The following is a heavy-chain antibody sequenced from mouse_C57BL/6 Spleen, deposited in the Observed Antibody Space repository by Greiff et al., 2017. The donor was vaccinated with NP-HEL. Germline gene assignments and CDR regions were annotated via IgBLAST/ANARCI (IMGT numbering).Heavy chain of an antibody. CDR2: LYPGDGDT. V-gene: IGHV1-82*01. D-gene: IGHD1-1*01. CDR1: GYAFSSSW. J-gene: IGHJ2*01. Sequence: QVQLQQSGPELVKPGASVKISCKASGYAFSSSWMNWVKQRPGKGLEWIGRLYPGDGDTNYNGKFKGKATLTADKSSSTAYMQLSSLTSEDSAVYFCVYGSSFDYWGQGTTLTVSS. CDR3: VYGSSFDY.